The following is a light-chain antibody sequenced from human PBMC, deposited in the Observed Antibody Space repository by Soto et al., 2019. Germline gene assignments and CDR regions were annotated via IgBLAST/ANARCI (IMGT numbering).Light chain of an antibody. CDR2: ETS. J-gene: IGKJ3*01. V-gene: IGKV1-39*01. CDR1: QNIIKY. CDR3: QKSSSVPLP. Sequence: DIQMTQSPSSLSASVGDRVTITCRASQNIIKYLNWYQQIPGKAPQLLIYETSNLQTGVPSRFSGSGSGADFTLTINTLQPEDFATYFCQKSSSVPLPFSPWTKVEIK.